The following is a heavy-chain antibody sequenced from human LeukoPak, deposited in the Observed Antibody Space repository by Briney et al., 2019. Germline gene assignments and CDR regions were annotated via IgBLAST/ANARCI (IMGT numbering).Heavy chain of an antibody. CDR3: AKDLSNIWSFVY. Sequence: PGGSLRLSCAASGFTFSSHFMHWVRQAPGKGLEWVAFIQADGSNKYYADSFKGRFTISRDNSKNTLYLQMNSLTAEDTAIYYFAKDLSNIWSFVYWGQGILVTVS. J-gene: IGHJ4*02. CDR1: GFTFSSHF. V-gene: IGHV3-30*02. D-gene: IGHD6-13*01. CDR2: IQADGSNK.